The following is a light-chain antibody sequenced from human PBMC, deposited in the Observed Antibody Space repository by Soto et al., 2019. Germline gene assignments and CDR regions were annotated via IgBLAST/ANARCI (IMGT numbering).Light chain of an antibody. CDR1: QGVSNN. CDR2: GAS. CDR3: QQYNKGPVT. V-gene: IGKV3D-15*01. J-gene: IGKJ1*01. Sequence: EIVLPQSPCTLSLSPGERSTLSCMSSQGVSNNYLAWYQQKPGQAPRLLIYGASNRATGIPDRFSGSGSGTEFTLTISSLQSEDFAVYFCQQYNKGPVTFGQGTKVDIK.